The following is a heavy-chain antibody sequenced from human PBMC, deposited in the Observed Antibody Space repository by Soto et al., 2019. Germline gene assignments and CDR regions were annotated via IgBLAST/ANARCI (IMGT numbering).Heavy chain of an antibody. J-gene: IGHJ6*02. CDR2: IWYDGSNR. CDR3: ARDLNHYASGRYPHGMDV. Sequence: QVQLVESGGGVVQPGRSLRLSCAASGFTFSHYGMHWVRQAPGKGLEWVAVIWYDGSNRYYADSVKGRFTISRDDSKNTLYLQTNSLRAEDTAVYYCARDLNHYASGRYPHGMDVWGQGTTVTVSS. D-gene: IGHD3-10*01. V-gene: IGHV3-33*01. CDR1: GFTFSHYG.